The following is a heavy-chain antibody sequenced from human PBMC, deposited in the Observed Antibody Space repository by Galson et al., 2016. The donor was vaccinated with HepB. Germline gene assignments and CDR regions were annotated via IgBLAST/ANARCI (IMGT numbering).Heavy chain of an antibody. CDR3: AKASGYCGGGSCFGSYGLDF. V-gene: IGHV1-8*01. CDR2: THPSSGDS. J-gene: IGHJ6*04. Sequence: INYDIVWVRQATGQGLEWMGWTHPSSGDSGYAQRFQGRITMTRDTSINTFYMEMSSLKSEDTAVYYCAKASGYCGGGSCFGSYGLDFWGNGTTVTVSS. D-gene: IGHD2-15*01. CDR1: INYD.